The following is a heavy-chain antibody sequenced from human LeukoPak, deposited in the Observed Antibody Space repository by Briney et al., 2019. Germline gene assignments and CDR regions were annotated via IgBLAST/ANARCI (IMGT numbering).Heavy chain of an antibody. CDR1: GFAFSTYA. CDR2: LSGNGHKT. Sequence: GGSLRLSCAASGFAFSTYAMSWVRQAPGKGLEWVSALSGNGHKTYYADSVKGRFTVSRDNSRNTLYLQMNSLRAEDSALYYCARDLGEGGNWGQGILVTVSS. D-gene: IGHD3-10*01. J-gene: IGHJ4*02. CDR3: ARDLGEGGN. V-gene: IGHV3-23*01.